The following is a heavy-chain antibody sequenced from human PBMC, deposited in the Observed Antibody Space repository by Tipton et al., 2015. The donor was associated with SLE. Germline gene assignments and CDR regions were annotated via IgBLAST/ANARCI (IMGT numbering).Heavy chain of an antibody. Sequence: TLSLTCTVSGVSISSFYWNWFRQPPGKRLEWIGWIYMDGNTHYNPSFKSRATISVDRSKNQFSLKWSSVSAADTAVYYCARGDNNSWRLRLWGQGTLVTVSS. J-gene: IGHJ4*02. CDR3: ARGDNNSWRLRL. D-gene: IGHD2-21*02. CDR2: IYMDGNT. CDR1: GVSISSFY. V-gene: IGHV4-4*08.